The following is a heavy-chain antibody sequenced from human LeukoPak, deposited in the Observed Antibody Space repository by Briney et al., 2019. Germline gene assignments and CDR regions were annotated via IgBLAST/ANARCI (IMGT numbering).Heavy chain of an antibody. V-gene: IGHV1-18*01. CDR2: ISAYNGNT. CDR1: GGTFSSYA. CDR3: AREMGDWFDP. Sequence: ASVKVSCKASGGTFSSYAISWVRQAPGQGLEWMGWISAYNGNTNYAQKLQGRVTMTTDTSTSTAYMELRSLRSDDTAVYYCAREMGDWFDPWGQGTLVTVSS. J-gene: IGHJ5*02. D-gene: IGHD3-16*01.